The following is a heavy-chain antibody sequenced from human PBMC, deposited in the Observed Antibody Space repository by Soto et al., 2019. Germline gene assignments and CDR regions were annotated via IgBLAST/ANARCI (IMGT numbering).Heavy chain of an antibody. J-gene: IGHJ4*02. V-gene: IGHV1-69*08. CDR1: GGTFSSYT. D-gene: IGHD2-15*01. CDR2: IIPILGIA. CDR3: ARDFQYCSGGSCYYFDY. Sequence: QVQLVQSGAEVKKPGSSVKVSCKASGGTFSSYTISWVRQAPGQGLEWMGRIIPILGIANYAQKFQGRVTITADKSTRTGYMELSSLRSEDTAVYYCARDFQYCSGGSCYYFDYWGQGTLVTVSS.